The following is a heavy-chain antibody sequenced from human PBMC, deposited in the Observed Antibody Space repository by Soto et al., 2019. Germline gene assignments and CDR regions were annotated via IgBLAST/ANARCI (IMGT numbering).Heavy chain of an antibody. CDR2: ISAYNGNT. D-gene: IGHD6-19*01. J-gene: IGHJ6*02. V-gene: IGHV1-18*01. CDR1: GYTFTSYG. Sequence: ASVKVSCKASGYTFTSYGISWVRQAPGQGLEWMGWISAYNGNTNYAQKLQGRVTMTTDTSTSTAYMELRSLRSDDTAVYYCAREEEVYSSGWYGYYGMDVWGQGTTVTVSS. CDR3: AREEEVYSSGWYGYYGMDV.